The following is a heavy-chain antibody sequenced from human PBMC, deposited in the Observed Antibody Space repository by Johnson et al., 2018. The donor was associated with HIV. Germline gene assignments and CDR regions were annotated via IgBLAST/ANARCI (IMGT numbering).Heavy chain of an antibody. D-gene: IGHD1-26*01. V-gene: IGHV3-66*01. CDR1: GFTVSSNY. CDR2: IYSGGST. CDR3: AKGLTLRGSYYDAFDI. J-gene: IGHJ3*02. Sequence: VQLVESGGGLVQPGGSLRLSCAASGFTVSSNYMSWVRQAPGKGLEWVSVIYSGGSTYYADSVKGRFTISRDNSKNTLYLQMNSLRAEDTAVYCCAKGLTLRGSYYDAFDIWGQGTMVTVSS.